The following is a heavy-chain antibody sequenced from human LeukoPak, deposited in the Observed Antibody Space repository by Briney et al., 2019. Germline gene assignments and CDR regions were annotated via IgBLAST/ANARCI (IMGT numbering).Heavy chain of an antibody. CDR2: KSHDGSNA. J-gene: IGHJ4*02. V-gene: IGHV3-30*04. CDR1: GFTDSSYV. Sequence: GGSLRLSCAASGFTDSSYVMHWVRQAPGKGLEWVASKSHDGSNAYFADSVRGRFSISSDNSKNTLYVQMNSLRVEDTAVYYCARGRDGYNRHSDYWGQGTLVTVSS. D-gene: IGHD5-24*01. CDR3: ARGRDGYNRHSDY.